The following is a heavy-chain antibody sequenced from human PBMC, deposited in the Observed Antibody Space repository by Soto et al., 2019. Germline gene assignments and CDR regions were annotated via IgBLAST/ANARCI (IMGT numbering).Heavy chain of an antibody. CDR3: ARSCCGEQNWFDP. J-gene: IGHJ5*02. D-gene: IGHD4-17*01. V-gene: IGHV3-74*01. Sequence: EVQLVESGGDLVQPGGSLRLSCAASGGTFSGYWMHWVRRVPGKGLVWVSRIYGDGTTTTYADSVQGRFTISRDTGNITVYLQMNSLRVDDTGVYFCARSCCGEQNWFDPWGQGTLVTVSS. CDR1: GGTFSGYW. CDR2: IYGDGTTT.